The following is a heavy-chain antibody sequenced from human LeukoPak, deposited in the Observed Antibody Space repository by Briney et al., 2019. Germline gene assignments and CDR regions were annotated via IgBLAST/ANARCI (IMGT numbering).Heavy chain of an antibody. J-gene: IGHJ4*02. D-gene: IGHD3-22*01. V-gene: IGHV1-69*04. Sequence: SVKVSCKASGGTFSSYAISWVRQAPGQGLEWMGRIIPILGIANYAQKFQGRVTITADESTSTAYMELSSLRSEDTAVYYCARAQTYYYDRLSPGSYLDYWGQGTLVTVSS. CDR1: GGTFSSYA. CDR2: IIPILGIA. CDR3: ARAQTYYYDRLSPGSYLDY.